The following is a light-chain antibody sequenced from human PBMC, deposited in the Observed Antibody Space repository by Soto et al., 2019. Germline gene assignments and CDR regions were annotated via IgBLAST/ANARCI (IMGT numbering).Light chain of an antibody. CDR2: SNN. J-gene: IGLJ3*02. CDR1: SSNIGSNY. CDR3: AAWDDSLSGWV. V-gene: IGLV1-47*02. Sequence: QSVLTQPPSASGTPGQRVTTSCSGSSSNIGSNYVYWYQQLPGTAPKLLIYSNNQRPSGVPDRFSGSKSGTSASVTISGLRSEDEADYYCAAWDDSLSGWVFGGGTKVTVL.